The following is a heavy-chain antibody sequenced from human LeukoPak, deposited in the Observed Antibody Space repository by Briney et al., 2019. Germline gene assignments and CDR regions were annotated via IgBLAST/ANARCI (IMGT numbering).Heavy chain of an antibody. CDR3: AKDLGYCSGGSCYDNFDY. CDR2: ISGSGGST. CDR1: GFTFSSYA. D-gene: IGHD2-15*01. Sequence: GGSLRLSCAASGFTFSSYAMSWVRQAPGKGLEWVSAISGSGGSTYYADSVKGRFTISRDNSKNTLYLQMNSLGAEDTAVYYCAKDLGYCSGGSCYDNFDYWGQGTLVTVSS. V-gene: IGHV3-23*01. J-gene: IGHJ4*02.